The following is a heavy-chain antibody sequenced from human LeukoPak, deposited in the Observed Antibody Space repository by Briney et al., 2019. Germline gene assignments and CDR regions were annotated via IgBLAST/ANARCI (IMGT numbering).Heavy chain of an antibody. Sequence: SETLSLTCTGSGGALSPYYWSWIRQPPGKGLEGVGYIYYSGSTNHNPSLNSRVTISVDTSKNQFSLKLSSMTAADTAVYYCARHGGGGESYPRVFDYWGRGNLVTVSS. D-gene: IGHD1-26*01. CDR2: IYYSGST. CDR1: GGALSPYY. V-gene: IGHV4-59*08. J-gene: IGHJ4*02. CDR3: ARHGGGGESYPRVFDY.